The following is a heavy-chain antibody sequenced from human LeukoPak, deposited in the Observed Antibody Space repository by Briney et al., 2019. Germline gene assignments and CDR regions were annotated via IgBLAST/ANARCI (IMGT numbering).Heavy chain of an antibody. CDR2: TYYRSKWYN. CDR3: ARGRVPPRGVYYYYYYGMDV. Sequence: SQTLSLTCAISGDSVSSNSAAWNWIRQSPSRGLEWLGRTYYRSKWYNDYAVSVKSRITINPDTSKNQFSLKLSSVTAADTAVYYCARGRVPPRGVYYYYYYGMDVWGQGTTVTVSS. D-gene: IGHD6-13*01. CDR1: GDSVSSNSAA. V-gene: IGHV6-1*01. J-gene: IGHJ6*02.